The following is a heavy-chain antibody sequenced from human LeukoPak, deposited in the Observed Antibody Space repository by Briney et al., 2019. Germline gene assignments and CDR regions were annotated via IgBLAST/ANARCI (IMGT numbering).Heavy chain of an antibody. CDR3: ARDPSNTSGWKTWFDT. Sequence: ASVKVSCKASGYTFNSHGISWVRQAPGQGLEWMGWISAYNGDTNFAQKFQGRVTLTTDRTTSTAYLELRSLRSDDTAVYYCARDPSNTSGWKTWFDTWGQGTLVTVSS. CDR2: ISAYNGDT. CDR1: GYTFNSHG. J-gene: IGHJ5*02. V-gene: IGHV1-18*04. D-gene: IGHD6-19*01.